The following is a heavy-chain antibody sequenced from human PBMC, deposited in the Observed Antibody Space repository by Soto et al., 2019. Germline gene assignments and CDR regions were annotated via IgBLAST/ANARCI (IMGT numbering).Heavy chain of an antibody. CDR3: VCTGTSADF. CDR2: IFYSGDA. D-gene: IGHD1-7*01. V-gene: IGHV4-30-4*01. J-gene: IGHJ1*01. Sequence: VQLPGPGPGLVKPSQTLSLTCTVSGASVNTGDYYWSYIRQPPGQGLEWLGYIFYSGDANFNPSLKSPATISLNTSKNPFSLTPPSETGGNTAVYYCVCTGTSADFWGQGTLVTVSS. CDR1: GASVNTGDYY.